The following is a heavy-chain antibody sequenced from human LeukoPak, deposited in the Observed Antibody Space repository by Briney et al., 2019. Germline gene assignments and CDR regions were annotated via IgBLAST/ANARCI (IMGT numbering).Heavy chain of an antibody. D-gene: IGHD3-16*02. CDR3: AKGLLGLGELSPPQSAFDI. V-gene: IGHV3-23*01. Sequence: SGVSVSSTCSASGFTVSSIAWRWDAPAPGKGWKGGFATSGGGASTAYAVSGKGRITIARDKSKKPLYLQMDSLRAEDTAVYYCAKGLLGLGELSPPQSAFDIWGQGTMVTVSS. CDR1: GFTVSSIA. CDR2: TSGGGAST. J-gene: IGHJ3*02.